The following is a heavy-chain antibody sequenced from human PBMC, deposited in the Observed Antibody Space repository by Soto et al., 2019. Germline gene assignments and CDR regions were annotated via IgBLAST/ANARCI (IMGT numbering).Heavy chain of an antibody. CDR2: IYYSGST. V-gene: IGHV4-39*01. Sequence: SETLSLTCTVSGGSISSSSYYWGWIRQPPRKGLEWIGSIYYSGSTYYNPSLKSRVTISVDTSKNQFSLKLSSVTAADTAVYYCARHLGEDYYDSSGYYSGYFDYWGQGTLVTVSS. J-gene: IGHJ4*02. CDR1: GGSISSSSYY. CDR3: ARHLGEDYYDSSGYYSGYFDY. D-gene: IGHD3-22*01.